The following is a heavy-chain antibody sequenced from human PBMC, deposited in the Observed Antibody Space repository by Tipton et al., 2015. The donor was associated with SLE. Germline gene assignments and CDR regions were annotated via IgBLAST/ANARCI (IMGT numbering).Heavy chain of an antibody. CDR1: GGCISSYY. CDR2: IYYSGST. D-gene: IGHD6-13*01. V-gene: IGHV4-59*01. CDR3: ARGIAAADGY. J-gene: IGHJ4*02. Sequence: TLSLTCTVSGGCISSYYWSWIRQPPGKGLEWIGYIYYSGSTNYNPSLKSRVTISVDTSKNQFSLKLSSVTAADTAVYYCARGIAAADGYWGQGTLVTVSS.